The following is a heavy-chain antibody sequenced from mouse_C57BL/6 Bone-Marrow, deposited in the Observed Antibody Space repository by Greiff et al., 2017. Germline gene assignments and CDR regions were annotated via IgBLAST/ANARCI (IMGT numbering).Heavy chain of an antibody. J-gene: IGHJ2*01. CDR3: AREGVYDYLDD. V-gene: IGHV1-55*01. CDR1: GYTFTSYW. CDR2: IYPGSGST. Sequence: QVQLKQPGAELVKPGASVKMSCKASGYTFTSYWITWVKQRPGQGLEWIGDIYPGSGSTNYNEKFKSKATLTVDTSSSTAYMQLRSLTSEDSAVYYCAREGVYDYLDDGGQGTTLTVSS. D-gene: IGHD2-3*01.